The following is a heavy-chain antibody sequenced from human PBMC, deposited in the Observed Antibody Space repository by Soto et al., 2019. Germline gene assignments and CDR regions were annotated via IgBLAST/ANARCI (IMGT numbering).Heavy chain of an antibody. V-gene: IGHV4-31*03. Sequence: QVQLQESGPGLVKPSQTLSLTCTVSGGSIYTGGFYWSWIRQLPGKGLEWLGYIYYTGSTQYTPSLKSRLTISTDTSDNQFSLRLTSVTGADTAVYYCATSLVTSRTRVDYCGQGTLVTVSS. D-gene: IGHD1-26*01. J-gene: IGHJ4*02. CDR1: GGSIYTGGFY. CDR3: ATSLVTSRTRVDY. CDR2: IYYTGST.